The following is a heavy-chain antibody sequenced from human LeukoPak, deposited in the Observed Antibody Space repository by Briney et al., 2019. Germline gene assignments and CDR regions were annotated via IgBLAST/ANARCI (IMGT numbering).Heavy chain of an antibody. J-gene: IGHJ4*02. CDR2: ISGSGGST. CDR3: AKASLSGITATTDY. CDR1: GFPFSSYW. Sequence: GGSLRLSCVASGFPFSSYWMTWVRQAPGKGLEWVSTISGSGGSTYYADSVKGRFTISRDNSKNTLYLQMNCLRAEDTAVYYCAKASLSGITATTDYWGQGTLVAVSS. D-gene: IGHD1-7*01. V-gene: IGHV3-23*01.